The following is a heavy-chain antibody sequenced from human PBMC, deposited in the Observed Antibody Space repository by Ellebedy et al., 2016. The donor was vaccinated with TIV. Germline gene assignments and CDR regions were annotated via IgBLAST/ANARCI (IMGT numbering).Heavy chain of an antibody. CDR1: EFTFSSYS. CDR3: ARDLDYYYGMDV. V-gene: IGHV3-21*01. CDR2: SSSSSYYI. J-gene: IGHJ6*02. Sequence: GESLKISCAASEFTFSSYSMNWVRQAPGKGLEWVSSSSSSSYYIYYADSVKGRFTFSRDNAKNSLYLQMNSLRAEDTAVYYCARDLDYYYGMDVWGQGTTVTVSS.